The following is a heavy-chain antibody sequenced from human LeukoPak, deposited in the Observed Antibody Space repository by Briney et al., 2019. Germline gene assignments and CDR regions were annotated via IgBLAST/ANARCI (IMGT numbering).Heavy chain of an antibody. J-gene: IGHJ6*02. Sequence: PGGSLRLSCAGSRFSFSEYAMSWVRQAPGKGLEWVSVINDSGTSKHYADSVKGRFTISRDNSKNTMYLQMSSLRADDTAIYYCASLPDVWGQGTTVTVSS. CDR2: INDSGTSK. CDR1: RFSFSEYA. CDR3: ASLPDV. V-gene: IGHV3-23*01.